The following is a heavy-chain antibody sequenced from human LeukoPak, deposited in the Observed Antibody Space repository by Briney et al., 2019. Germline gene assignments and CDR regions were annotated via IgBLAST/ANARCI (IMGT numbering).Heavy chain of an antibody. CDR1: GGSMSSSSYY. Sequence: SETLSLTCGVSGGSMSSSSYYWGWIRQPPGKGLESIGSIYYSGSTYYNPSLKSRVTISVDSSKNQCSLKLSSVTAAGTAVYYCARHGTVTHRFDYWGQGTLVTVSS. CDR3: ARHGTVTHRFDY. CDR2: IYYSGST. J-gene: IGHJ4*02. D-gene: IGHD4-17*01. V-gene: IGHV4-39*01.